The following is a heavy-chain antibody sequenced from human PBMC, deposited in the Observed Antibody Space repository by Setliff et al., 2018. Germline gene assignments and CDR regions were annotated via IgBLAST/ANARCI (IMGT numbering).Heavy chain of an antibody. V-gene: IGHV3-7*01. D-gene: IGHD3-9*01. Sequence: GGSLRLSCAASGFTFRSYWMSWVRQAPGKGLEWVANIKKDGSAKYHADSVKGRLTISRDNAKNSLYLQMNSLRVEDTAVYYCARLGPIVTHTTYDYWGQGTLVTVSS. CDR2: IKKDGSAK. CDR1: GFTFRSYW. J-gene: IGHJ4*02. CDR3: ARLGPIVTHTTYDY.